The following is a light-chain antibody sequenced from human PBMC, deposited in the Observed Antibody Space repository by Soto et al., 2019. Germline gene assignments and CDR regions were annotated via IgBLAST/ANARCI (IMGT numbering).Light chain of an antibody. CDR1: QRINRF. CDR3: QQRYSPPPVT. V-gene: IGKV1-39*01. CDR2: AAS. Sequence: DIQMTQPPSSLSASVGDRVTITCRPSQRINRFSNWCQQKPGQGPKLLIYAASSVQSGVPSRFSGSGSRTDFTLTISGLHLYYFATYYCQQRYSPPPVTFGQGTRLEIK. J-gene: IGKJ5*01.